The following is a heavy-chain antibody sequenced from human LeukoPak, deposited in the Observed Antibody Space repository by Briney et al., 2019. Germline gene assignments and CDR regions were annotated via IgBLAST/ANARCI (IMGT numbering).Heavy chain of an antibody. V-gene: IGHV3-9*01. CDR1: GFSVSNNY. CDR3: AKALRDESYYFDY. CDR2: ISWNSGSI. J-gene: IGHJ4*02. D-gene: IGHD2-21*02. Sequence: GGSLRLSCAASGFSVSNNYMNWVRQASGKGLEWVSGISWNSGSIGYADSVKGRFTISRDNAKNSLYLQMNSLRAEDTALYYCAKALRDESYYFDYWGQGTLVTVSS.